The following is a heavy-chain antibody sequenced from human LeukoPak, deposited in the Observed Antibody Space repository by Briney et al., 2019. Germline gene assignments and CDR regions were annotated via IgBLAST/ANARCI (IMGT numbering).Heavy chain of an antibody. CDR2: INHSGST. D-gene: IGHD6-6*01. J-gene: IGHJ4*02. CDR3: ARAVAARGGVDY. Sequence: PSETLSLTCAVYGGSFSGYYWSWIRQPPGKGLEWIGEINHSGSTNYNPSLKSRVTISVDTSKNQFSLKLSSVTAADTAVYYCARAVAARGGVDYWGRGTLVTVSS. CDR1: GGSFSGYY. V-gene: IGHV4-34*01.